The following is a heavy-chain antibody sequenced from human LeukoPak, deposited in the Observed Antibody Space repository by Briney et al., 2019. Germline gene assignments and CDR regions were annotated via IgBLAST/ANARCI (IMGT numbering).Heavy chain of an antibody. Sequence: GASVKVSCKASGYTFTSYDINWVRQATGQGLEWMGWMNPNSGNTGYAQKFQGRVTMTTDTSTSTAYMELRSLRSDDTAVYYCARGSGRYLPHKDAFDIWGQGTMVTVSS. D-gene: IGHD3-16*02. V-gene: IGHV1-8*01. J-gene: IGHJ3*02. CDR2: MNPNSGNT. CDR1: GYTFTSYD. CDR3: ARGSGRYLPHKDAFDI.